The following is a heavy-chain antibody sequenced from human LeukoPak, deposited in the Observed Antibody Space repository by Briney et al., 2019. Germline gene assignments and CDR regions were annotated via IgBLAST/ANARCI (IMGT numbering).Heavy chain of an antibody. Sequence: GGSLRLSCAASGFTFSCYAMSWVRQAPGKGLEWVSAISGSGGSTYYADSVKGRFTISRDNSKNTLCLQMNSLRAEDTAVYYCAKVPGGWYSECWVDPWGQGTLVTVSS. CDR3: AKVPGGWYSECWVDP. V-gene: IGHV3-23*01. D-gene: IGHD6-19*01. CDR2: ISGSGGST. J-gene: IGHJ5*02. CDR1: GFTFSCYA.